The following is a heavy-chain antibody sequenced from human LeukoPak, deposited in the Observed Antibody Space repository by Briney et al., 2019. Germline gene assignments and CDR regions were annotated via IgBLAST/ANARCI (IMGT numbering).Heavy chain of an antibody. CDR3: ARDRWGFFES. CDR2: ISSSSSTI. D-gene: IGHD3-3*01. Sequence: PGGSLRLSCAASGFTFSSYSMNWVRQAPGKGLEWVSYISSSSSTIYYADSVKGRFTISRDNAKNSLYLQMNSLRAEDTAVYYCARDRWGFFESWGQGTLVTVSS. CDR1: GFTFSSYS. V-gene: IGHV3-48*01. J-gene: IGHJ4*02.